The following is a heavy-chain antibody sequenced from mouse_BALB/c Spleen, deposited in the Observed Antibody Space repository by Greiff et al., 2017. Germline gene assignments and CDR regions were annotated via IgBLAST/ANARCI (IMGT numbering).Heavy chain of an antibody. D-gene: IGHD2-4*01. J-gene: IGHJ4*01. V-gene: IGHV1-9*01. CDR1: GYTFSSYW. CDR3: ARRGSTMITSYAMDY. Sequence: LQESGAELMKPGASVKISCKATGYTFSSYWIEWVKQRPGHGLEWIGEILPGSGSTNYNEKFKGKATFTADTSSNTAYMQLSSLTSEDSAVYYCARRGSTMITSYAMDYWGQGTSVTVSS. CDR2: ILPGSGST.